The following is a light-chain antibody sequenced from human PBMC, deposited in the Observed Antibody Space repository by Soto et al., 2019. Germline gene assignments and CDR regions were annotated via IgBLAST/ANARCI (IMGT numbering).Light chain of an antibody. CDR3: QQYGSSRT. Sequence: EIVFTQSPTTLSLSHGERATLSCRASQTLSSSYLVWYQQKPGQPPRLLIYGASSRATSIPDRLSGSGCGTDFTLTSSMLDPEYFALYYCQQYGSSRTFGGRAKVDI. CDR1: QTLSSSY. V-gene: IGKV3-20*01. J-gene: IGKJ4*01. CDR2: GAS.